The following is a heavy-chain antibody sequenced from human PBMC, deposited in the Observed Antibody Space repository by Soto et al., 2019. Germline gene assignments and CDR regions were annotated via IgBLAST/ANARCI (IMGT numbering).Heavy chain of an antibody. J-gene: IGHJ6*02. V-gene: IGHV4-59*01. D-gene: IGHD1-26*01. CDR2: ISSSGIP. CDR3: ARLFIVGAPGSYYTGLDV. CDR1: AGSLAEDC. Sequence: ALVPLCVRWSVAAGSLAEDCGSWLRTAPGRGLQWIGYISSSGIPVYTPSLKSRLSISVDPSKNHFSLALTSVTAADTATYYCARLFIVGAPGSYYTGLDVWGQGTTVTVSS.